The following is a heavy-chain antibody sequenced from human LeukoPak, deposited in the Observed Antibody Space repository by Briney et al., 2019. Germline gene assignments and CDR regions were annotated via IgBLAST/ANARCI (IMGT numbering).Heavy chain of an antibody. CDR2: INPYSGGT. CDR1: GYTFTDYY. V-gene: IGHV1-2*02. CDR3: ARELTTVTKSRFYYYGMDV. D-gene: IGHD4-17*01. J-gene: IGHJ6*02. Sequence: ASVKVSCKASGYTFTDYYMHWVRQAPGQGLEWMGWINPYSGGTNYAQKFQGRVTLTRDTSISTAYMELSRLRSDDTAVYFCARELTTVTKSRFYYYGMDVWGQGATVTVSS.